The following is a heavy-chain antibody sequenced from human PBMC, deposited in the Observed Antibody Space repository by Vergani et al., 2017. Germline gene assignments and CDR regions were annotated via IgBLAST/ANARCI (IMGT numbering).Heavy chain of an antibody. D-gene: IGHD2-2*01. J-gene: IGHJ1*01. CDR3: ASGVPGYQLATQYFQH. V-gene: IGHV3-21*01. Sequence: EVQLVESGGGLVKPGGSLDLSGFASGFPFGTYTITWVRQAQGKGLDWVSFIVSSSSYRYYADSVKGRFTISRDNGEYSLLLQMNSLRPEDTAVYYCASGVPGYQLATQYFQHWGQGTLVTVSS. CDR1: GFPFGTYT. CDR2: IVSSSSYR.